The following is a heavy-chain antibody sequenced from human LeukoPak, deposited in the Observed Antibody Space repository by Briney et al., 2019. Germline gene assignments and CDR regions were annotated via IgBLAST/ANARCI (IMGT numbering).Heavy chain of an antibody. D-gene: IGHD3-3*01. CDR2: FDPEDGET. V-gene: IGHV1-24*01. CDR1: GYTLTELS. Sequence: ASVKVSCKVSGYTLTELSMHWVRQAPGKGLEWMGGFDPEDGETIYAQKLQGRVTMTEDTSTDTAYMELSSLRSEDTAVYYCARGSDFWSGSDPGNYYYYYMDVWGKGTTVTVSS. J-gene: IGHJ6*03. CDR3: ARGSDFWSGSDPGNYYYYYMDV.